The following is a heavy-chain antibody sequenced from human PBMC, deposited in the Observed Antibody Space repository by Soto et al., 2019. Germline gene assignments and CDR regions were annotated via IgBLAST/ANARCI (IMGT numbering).Heavy chain of an antibody. CDR2: IIPIFGTA. V-gene: IGHV1-69*01. CDR3: ARSAGGIAVAVLWCYYGMDV. Sequence: QVQLVQSGAEVKKPGSSVKVSCKASGGTFSSYAISWVRQAPGQGLEWMGGIIPIFGTANYAQKFQGRVTITEDESTSTAYMELSSLRSEDTAVYYCARSAGGIAVAVLWCYYGMDVWGQGTTVTVSS. D-gene: IGHD6-19*01. CDR1: GGTFSSYA. J-gene: IGHJ6*02.